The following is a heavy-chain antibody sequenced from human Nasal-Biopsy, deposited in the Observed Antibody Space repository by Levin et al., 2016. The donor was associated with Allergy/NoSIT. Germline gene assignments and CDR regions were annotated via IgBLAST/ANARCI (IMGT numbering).Heavy chain of an antibody. CDR3: ARDGASLYYYGSGTNYGLDV. Sequence: LETLSLTCTVSGGSLSGHYWSWIRQPPGRGLEWIGYIYYRGDTNYNPSLESRVSISVDTSKNQFSLNLNSVTAADTAVYFCARDGASLYYYGSGTNYGLDVWGPGTTVVVSS. D-gene: IGHD3-10*01. V-gene: IGHV4-59*11. CDR1: GGSLSGHY. CDR2: IYYRGDT. J-gene: IGHJ6*02.